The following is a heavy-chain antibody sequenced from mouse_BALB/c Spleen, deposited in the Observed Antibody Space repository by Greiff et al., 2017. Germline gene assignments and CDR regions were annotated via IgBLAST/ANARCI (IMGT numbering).Heavy chain of an antibody. D-gene: IGHD2-4*01. CDR3: ARRGGLRPSLNFDY. CDR1: GYTFTSYW. CDR2: INPSNGRT. V-gene: IGHV1S81*02. Sequence: QVQLQQPGAELVKPGASVKLSCKASGYTFTSYWMHWVKQRPGQGLEWIGEINPSNGRTNYNEKFKSKATLTVDKSSSTAYMQLSSLTSEDSAVYYCARRGGLRPSLNFDYWGQGTTLTVSS. J-gene: IGHJ2*01.